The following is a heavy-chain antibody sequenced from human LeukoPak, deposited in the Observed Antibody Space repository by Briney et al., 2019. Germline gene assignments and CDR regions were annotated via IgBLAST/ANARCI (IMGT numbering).Heavy chain of an antibody. CDR3: ATSGSYYLYYFDY. CDR1: GGSISSGGYY. CDR2: IYHSGST. Sequence: SETLSLTCTVSGGSISSGGYYWSWIRQPPGKGLEWIGYIYHSGSTYYNPSLKSRVTISVDRSKNQLSLKLSSVTAADTAVYYCATSGSYYLYYFDYWGQGTLVTVSS. D-gene: IGHD1-26*01. V-gene: IGHV4-30-2*01. J-gene: IGHJ4*02.